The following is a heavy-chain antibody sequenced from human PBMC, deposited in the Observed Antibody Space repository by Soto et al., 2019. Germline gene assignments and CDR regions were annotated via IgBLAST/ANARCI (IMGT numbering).Heavy chain of an antibody. CDR3: ARHRSTYYYNGMEV. J-gene: IGHJ6*02. CDR2: IDPSDSYT. Sequence: GEALKISCKGSGYSFTTYWISWVRQMPGKGLEWMGRIDPSDSYTNYSPSFQGHVTISADKSISTAYLQWSSLKASDTAMYYCARHRSTYYYNGMEVWGQGTTVTVSS. CDR1: GYSFTTYW. V-gene: IGHV5-10-1*01.